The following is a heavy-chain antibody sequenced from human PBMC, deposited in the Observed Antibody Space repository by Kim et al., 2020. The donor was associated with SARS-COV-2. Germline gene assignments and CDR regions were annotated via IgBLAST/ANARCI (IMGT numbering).Heavy chain of an antibody. Sequence: GGSLRLSCAASGFTFDNYAMHWVRQVPGKGLEWVSGISWNSDNIDYADSVKGRFTISRDNAKNSLSLQMNSLRAEDTAFYYCATAGGRYSFDYWGQGTLV. CDR2: ISWNSDNI. V-gene: IGHV3-9*01. CDR1: GFTFDNYA. CDR3: ATAGGRYSFDY. J-gene: IGHJ4*02. D-gene: IGHD2-15*01.